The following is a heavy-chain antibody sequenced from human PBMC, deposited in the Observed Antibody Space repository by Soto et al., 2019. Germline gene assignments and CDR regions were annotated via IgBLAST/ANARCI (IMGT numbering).Heavy chain of an antibody. CDR2: IWSDGNNR. V-gene: IGHV3-33*01. CDR1: GFMFSNHG. Sequence: PGGSLRLSCAASGFMFSNHGMHWVRQAPGKGLEWVAVIWSDGNNRYYADSVEGRFTMSRDNSKNTLYLQMNSLRAEDTAVYYCARGPRAPPPHDYGMDVWGQGTTVTVSS. J-gene: IGHJ6*02. CDR3: ARGPRAPPPHDYGMDV.